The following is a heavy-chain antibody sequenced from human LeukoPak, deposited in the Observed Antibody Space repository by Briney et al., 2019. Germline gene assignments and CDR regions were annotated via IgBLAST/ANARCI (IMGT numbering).Heavy chain of an antibody. CDR1: GFAFCTYT. Sequence: HPGGSLRLSCAASGFAFCTYTMHWVRQAPGKGLQWISYISTSSSAIDYADSVKGRFTVSRDNAKNSLYLQMSSLRAEDTAVYYCARECSGGDCYDYYNYMDVWGKGTTVTVSS. CDR2: ISTSSSAI. V-gene: IGHV3-48*01. J-gene: IGHJ6*03. D-gene: IGHD2-21*02. CDR3: ARECSGGDCYDYYNYMDV.